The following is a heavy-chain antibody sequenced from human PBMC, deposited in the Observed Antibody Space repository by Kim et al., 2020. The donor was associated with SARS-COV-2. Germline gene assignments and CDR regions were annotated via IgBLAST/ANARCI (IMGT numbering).Heavy chain of an antibody. V-gene: IGHV1-69*01. D-gene: IGHD6-6*01. CDR3: ARAQIGDSSSSAGDY. J-gene: IGHJ4*02. Sequence: QKFQGRVTITADESTSTAYMELSSLRSEDTAVYYCARAQIGDSSSSAGDYWGQGTLVTVSS.